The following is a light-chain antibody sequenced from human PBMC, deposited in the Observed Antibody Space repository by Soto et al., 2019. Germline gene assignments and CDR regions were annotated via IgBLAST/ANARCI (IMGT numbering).Light chain of an antibody. Sequence: DIQMTQSPSSLSASVGDRVTITCRASQSISSSLNWYHLKPGKAPQLLIYAASSLQSGVPSRFSGSGSGTDFTLTISSLQPEDFATYYCQQTYRTPLTFGGGTKVDIK. CDR3: QQTYRTPLT. CDR1: QSISSS. J-gene: IGKJ4*01. V-gene: IGKV1-39*01. CDR2: AAS.